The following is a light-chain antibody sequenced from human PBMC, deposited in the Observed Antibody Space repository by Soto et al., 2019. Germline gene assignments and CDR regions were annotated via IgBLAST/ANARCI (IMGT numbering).Light chain of an antibody. CDR3: CSYTSSTSYV. Sequence: QSALTQPASVSGSPGQLITISCAGTSSDVGGYNFVSWYQQYPGKAPKLMIHDVTSRPSGVSNRFSGSKSGTTASLTISGLQAEDEADYYCCSYTSSTSYVFGTGTKVTVL. V-gene: IGLV2-14*01. CDR2: DVT. CDR1: SSDVGGYNF. J-gene: IGLJ1*01.